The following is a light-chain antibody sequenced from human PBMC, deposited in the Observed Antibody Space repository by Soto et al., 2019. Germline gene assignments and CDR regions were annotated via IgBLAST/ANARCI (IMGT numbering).Light chain of an antibody. CDR3: QQYENLPT. Sequence: DIQMTQSPSSLSASLGDRVSITFQARQKINNYLNWYQQKPGRAPKLLIYDASNLEAGVPSRFRGSGSGTDFTFTISRLQPEDIATYYCQQYENLPTFGQGTRLEIK. J-gene: IGKJ5*01. V-gene: IGKV1-33*01. CDR2: DAS. CDR1: QKINNY.